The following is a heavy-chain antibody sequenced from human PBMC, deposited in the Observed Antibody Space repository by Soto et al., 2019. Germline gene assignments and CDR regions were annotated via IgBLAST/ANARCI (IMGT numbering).Heavy chain of an antibody. CDR2: ISAYNGNT. V-gene: IGHV1-18*01. Sequence: APVKLSCKASGHTFTSSRISWRRQAPGQGLEWMGWISAYNGNTNYAQKLQGRVTMTTDTSTSTAYMELRSLRSDDTAVYYCARSLWSTPSVDVWGKGTTVTVSS. J-gene: IGHJ6*04. D-gene: IGHD2-8*02. CDR3: ARSLWSTPSVDV. CDR1: GHTFTSSR.